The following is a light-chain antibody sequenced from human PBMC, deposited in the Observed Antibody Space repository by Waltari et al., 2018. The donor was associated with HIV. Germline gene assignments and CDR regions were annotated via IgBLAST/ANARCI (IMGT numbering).Light chain of an antibody. CDR3: AAWDDSLNAWV. CDR2: RNK. CDR1: RSNIGSHI. Sequence: QSVLTQRPSASGTPGQRVSSSCPGSRSNIGSHIVNRYQQLPGTAPQPLIDRNKHRPSGVPDRYSGSKSGTSASLAISGLQSEDEADYYCAAWDDSLNAWVFGGGTKLTVL. J-gene: IGLJ3*02. V-gene: IGLV1-44*01.